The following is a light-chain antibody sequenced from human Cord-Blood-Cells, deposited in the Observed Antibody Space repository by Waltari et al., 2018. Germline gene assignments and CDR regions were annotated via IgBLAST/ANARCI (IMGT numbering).Light chain of an antibody. CDR1: QSMSSY. Sequence: DIQMTQSPSSLSASAGDSVTITWRASQSMSSYLNWYQQKPGKAPKLLIYAASSLQSGVPSRFSGSGSGTDFTLTISSLQPEDFATYYCQQSYSTPYSFGQGTKLEIK. CDR2: AAS. CDR3: QQSYSTPYS. J-gene: IGKJ2*03. V-gene: IGKV1-39*01.